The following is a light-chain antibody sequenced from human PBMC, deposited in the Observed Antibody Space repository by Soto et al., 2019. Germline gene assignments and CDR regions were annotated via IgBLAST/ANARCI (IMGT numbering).Light chain of an antibody. CDR3: QSYDTSLSALYV. Sequence: QSVLTQPPSVSGAPGQRVTISCTGSNSNIGAGYDVHWYQLLPGTAPKLLIYGNSNRPSGVPDRFSGSKSGTSASLAITGLQAEDAADYYCQSYDTSLSALYVFGTGTKLTVL. CDR2: GNS. V-gene: IGLV1-40*01. CDR1: NSNIGAGYD. J-gene: IGLJ1*01.